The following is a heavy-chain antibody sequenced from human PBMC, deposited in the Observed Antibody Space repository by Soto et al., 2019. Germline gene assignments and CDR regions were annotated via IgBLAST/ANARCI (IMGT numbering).Heavy chain of an antibody. J-gene: IGHJ6*02. V-gene: IGHV3-30-3*01. Sequence: GGSLRLSCAASGFTFSSYAMHWVRQAPGKGLEWVAVISYDGSNKYYADSVKGRFTISRDNSKNTLYLQMNSLRAEDTAVYYCARDVNTCTSCAHLRYYYGMDVWGQGTTVTVSS. D-gene: IGHD2-2*01. CDR2: ISYDGSNK. CDR1: GFTFSSYA. CDR3: ARDVNTCTSCAHLRYYYGMDV.